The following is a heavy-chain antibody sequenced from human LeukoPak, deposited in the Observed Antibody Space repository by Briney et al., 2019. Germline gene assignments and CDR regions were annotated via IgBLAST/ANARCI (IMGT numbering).Heavy chain of an antibody. Sequence: GGSLRLSCTASGFTFSSYTMTWVRQAPAKGLKWVSTITTGDGNTYYADSVKGRFTVSRDDSKNTLYLQMNSLRAEDTAMYYCARVHSSSWYWFDPWGQGTLVTVSS. CDR2: ITTGDGNT. CDR1: GFTFSSYT. D-gene: IGHD6-13*01. J-gene: IGHJ5*02. CDR3: ARVHSSSWYWFDP. V-gene: IGHV3-23*01.